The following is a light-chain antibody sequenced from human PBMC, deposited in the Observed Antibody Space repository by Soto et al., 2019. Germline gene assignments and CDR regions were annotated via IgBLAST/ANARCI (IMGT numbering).Light chain of an antibody. CDR3: QQYNNWPPWT. Sequence: EIVMTQSPATLSVSPGESASLSCRASESVSSNLAWYQQKPGQSPRLLIFGASTRATGVPARFSGNGSETEFTLTISSLVYEDSAVYYCQQYNNWPPWTFGRGTKVEIK. V-gene: IGKV3-15*01. J-gene: IGKJ1*01. CDR1: ESVSSN. CDR2: GAS.